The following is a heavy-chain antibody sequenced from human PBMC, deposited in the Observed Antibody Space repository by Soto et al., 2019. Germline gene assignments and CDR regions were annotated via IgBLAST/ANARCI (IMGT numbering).Heavy chain of an antibody. Sequence: PGGSLRLSCAASGFTVSSSYMSWVRQAPGKGLEWVSVIYSGGSTYYADSVKGRFTISRDNSKNTLYLQMNSLRAEDTAVYYCARVAAAGHFDYWGQGTLVTVSS. CDR3: ARVAAAGHFDY. CDR1: GFTVSSSY. D-gene: IGHD6-13*01. V-gene: IGHV3-53*01. J-gene: IGHJ4*02. CDR2: IYSGGST.